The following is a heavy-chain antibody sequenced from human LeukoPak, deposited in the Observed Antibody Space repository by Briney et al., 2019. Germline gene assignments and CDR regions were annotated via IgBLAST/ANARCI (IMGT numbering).Heavy chain of an antibody. CDR3: ARGAKGGAYAFDI. Sequence: GGSLRLSCAASGFAFSSYSMNWVRQAPGKGLEGVSSISSSSSYIYYADSEKGRFTTSRDNAKNSLYLQMNSLRAEDTAVYYCARGAKGGAYAFDIWGQGTMVTVSS. CDR1: GFAFSSYS. J-gene: IGHJ3*02. CDR2: ISSSSSYI. D-gene: IGHD3-16*01. V-gene: IGHV3-21*01.